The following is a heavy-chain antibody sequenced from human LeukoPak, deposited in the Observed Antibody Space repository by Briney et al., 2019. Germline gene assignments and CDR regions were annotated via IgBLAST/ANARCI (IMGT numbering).Heavy chain of an antibody. V-gene: IGHV3-49*04. Sequence: GGSLGLSCTASGFTFGDYAMSWVRQAPAKGLEWVGFIRSKAYGGTTEYAASVKGRFTISRDDSKSIAYLQMNSLRAEDTAVYYCASKDPYDSRAYLLDYWGQGTLVTVSS. D-gene: IGHD3-22*01. J-gene: IGHJ4*02. CDR1: GFTFGDYA. CDR2: IRSKAYGGTT. CDR3: ASKDPYDSRAYLLDY.